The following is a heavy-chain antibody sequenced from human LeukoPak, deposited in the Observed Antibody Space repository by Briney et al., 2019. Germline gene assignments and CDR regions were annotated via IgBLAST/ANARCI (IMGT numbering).Heavy chain of an antibody. CDR2: ISSSGSTI. J-gene: IGHJ4*02. D-gene: IGHD3-9*01. CDR3: ARDTYDILTGYYNGFDY. CDR1: GFTFSSYE. V-gene: IGHV3-48*03. Sequence: PGGSPRLSCAASGFTFSSYEMNWVRQAPGKGLEWVSYISSSGSTIYYADSVKGRFTISRDNAKNSLYLQMNSLRAEDTAVYYCARDTYDILTGYYNGFDYWGQGTLVTVSS.